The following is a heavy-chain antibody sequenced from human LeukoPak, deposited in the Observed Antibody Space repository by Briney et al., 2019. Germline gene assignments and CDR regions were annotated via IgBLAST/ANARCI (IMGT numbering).Heavy chain of an antibody. V-gene: IGHV1-18*01. CDR2: ISAYNGNT. CDR3: ARKVDTAMVTIYYYYYYMDV. CDR1: GYTFTSYG. D-gene: IGHD5-18*01. Sequence: ASVKVSCKASGYTFTSYGISWVRQAPGQGLEWMGWISAYNGNTNYAQKLQGRVTMTTDTSTSTAYMELRSPRSDDTAVYYCARKVDTAMVTIYYYYYYMDVWGKGTTVTVSS. J-gene: IGHJ6*03.